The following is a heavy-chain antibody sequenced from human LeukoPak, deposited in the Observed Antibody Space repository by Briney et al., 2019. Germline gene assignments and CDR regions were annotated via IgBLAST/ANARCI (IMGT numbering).Heavy chain of an antibody. CDR2: IHYSGTT. CDR1: GGSISGYY. CDR3: ARQLGYGMDV. Sequence: SETLSLTCTVSGGSISGYYWSWFRQPPGKEVEWIGYIHYSGTTNYNPSLRSRVTISVDTSKNHFSLKLSSVTAADTAVYYCARQLGYGMDVWGRGTTVTVSS. V-gene: IGHV4-59*08. J-gene: IGHJ6*02.